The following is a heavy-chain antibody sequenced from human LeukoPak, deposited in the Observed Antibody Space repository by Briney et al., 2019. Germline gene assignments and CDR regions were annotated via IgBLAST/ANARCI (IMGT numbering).Heavy chain of an antibody. CDR3: VRGRGSYGWFDP. V-gene: IGHV3-74*01. CDR1: GFTSSSYW. D-gene: IGHD3-10*01. J-gene: IGHJ5*02. Sequence: GGSLRLSWAASGFTSSSYWMHWVRQVPGKGLVWVSRISGDGTARDYADSVKGRFTISRDDAKNTVDLQMNSLRGEDTAVYYCVRGRGSYGWFDPWGQGTLVTVSS. CDR2: ISGDGTAR.